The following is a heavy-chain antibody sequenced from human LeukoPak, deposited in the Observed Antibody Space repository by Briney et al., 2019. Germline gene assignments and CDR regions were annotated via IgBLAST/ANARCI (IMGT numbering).Heavy chain of an antibody. J-gene: IGHJ4*02. Sequence: GASVKVSCKASGYTFTGYYMHWVRQAPGQGLEWMGWINPNSGGTNYAQKFQGRVTMTRDTSISTAYMELSSLRSEDTAVYYCAKHYETTFDYWGQGTLVTVSS. D-gene: IGHD3-3*01. CDR2: INPNSGGT. CDR3: AKHYETTFDY. V-gene: IGHV1-2*02. CDR1: GYTFTGYY.